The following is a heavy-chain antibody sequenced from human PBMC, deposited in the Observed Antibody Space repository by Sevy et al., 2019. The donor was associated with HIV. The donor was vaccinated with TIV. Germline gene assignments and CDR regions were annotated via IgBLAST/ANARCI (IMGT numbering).Heavy chain of an antibody. V-gene: IGHV1-24*01. CDR1: GYTLTELS. Sequence: ASVKVSCKVSGYTLTELSMHWVRQAPGKGLEWMGGFDPEDGETMYAQKFQGRVTMTEDTSTDTAYMELSSLRSEVMAVYYCATGIGAAGYVQHWGQGTLVTVSS. D-gene: IGHD6-13*01. CDR2: FDPEDGET. CDR3: ATGIGAAGYVQH. J-gene: IGHJ1*01.